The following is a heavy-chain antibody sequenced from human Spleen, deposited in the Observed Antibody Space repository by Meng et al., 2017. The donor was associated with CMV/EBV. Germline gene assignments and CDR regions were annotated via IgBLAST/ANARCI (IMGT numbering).Heavy chain of an antibody. CDR1: GGTFSSYA. Sequence: SVKVSCKASGGTFSSYAISWVRQAPGQGLEWMGGIIPIFGTANYAQKLQGRVTMTTDTSTSTAYMELRSLRSDDTAVYYCARVHSRDLYGWFDPWGQGTLVTVSS. CDR2: IIPIFGTA. J-gene: IGHJ5*02. V-gene: IGHV1-69*05. CDR3: ARVHSRDLYGWFDP. D-gene: IGHD2-2*02.